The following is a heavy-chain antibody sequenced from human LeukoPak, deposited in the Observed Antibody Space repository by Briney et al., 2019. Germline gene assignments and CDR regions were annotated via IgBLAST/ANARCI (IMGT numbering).Heavy chain of an antibody. V-gene: IGHV3-7*01. J-gene: IGHJ4*02. CDR3: ARDYKYAFDN. CDR1: QFTFSNYW. CDR2: TSQDGTSI. D-gene: IGHD5-24*01. Sequence: PGGSLRLSCAASQFTFSNYWMSWVRQAPGKGLERVAHTSQDGTSIYYVDSVKGRFTISRDNAKNSLYLQMDSLRVEDTAVYYCARDYKYAFDNWGQGTLVTVSS.